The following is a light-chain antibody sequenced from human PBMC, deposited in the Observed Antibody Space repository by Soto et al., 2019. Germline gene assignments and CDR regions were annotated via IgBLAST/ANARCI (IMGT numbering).Light chain of an antibody. V-gene: IGKV3-20*01. CDR3: QQYGSSLIT. Sequence: IVLTQSPGTLSLSQGERATLSCRASQSVSNNYLAWYQQKPGQAPRLLIYGASNRATGIPDRFSGSGSGTDFTLTISRLEPEDFAVYYCQQYGSSLITFGQGTRLEI. J-gene: IGKJ5*01. CDR1: QSVSNNY. CDR2: GAS.